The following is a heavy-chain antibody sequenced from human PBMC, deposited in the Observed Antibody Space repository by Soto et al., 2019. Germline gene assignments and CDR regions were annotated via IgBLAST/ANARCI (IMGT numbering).Heavy chain of an antibody. CDR3: ARVEAVAGLYDYHGLHV. D-gene: IGHD6-19*01. V-gene: IGHV1-69*12. CDR2: IVPIFGTT. Sequence: QVQLVQSGAEVKKPGSSVKVSCKVSGGTFSNYAIDWVRLAPGHGLEWMGGIVPIFGTTYYTQKFQGRATLIAADSPTTAYLEMSSLRSEDTAIYYCARVEAVAGLYDYHGLHVWGQGTAVTVSS. J-gene: IGHJ6*02. CDR1: GGTFSNYA.